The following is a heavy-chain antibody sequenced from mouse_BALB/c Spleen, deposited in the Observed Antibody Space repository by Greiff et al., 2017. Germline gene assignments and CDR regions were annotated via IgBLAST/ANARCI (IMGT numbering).Heavy chain of an antibody. Sequence: QVQLKESGPGILQPSQTLSLTCSFSGFSLSTSGMGVSWIRQPSGKGLEWLAHIYWDDDKRYNPSLKSRLTISKDTSSNQVFLKITSVDTADTATYYCARRDDYRYSFAYWGQGTLVTVSA. CDR1: GFSLSTSGMG. V-gene: IGHV8-12*01. CDR3: ARRDDYRYSFAY. D-gene: IGHD2-14*01. J-gene: IGHJ3*01. CDR2: IYWDDDK.